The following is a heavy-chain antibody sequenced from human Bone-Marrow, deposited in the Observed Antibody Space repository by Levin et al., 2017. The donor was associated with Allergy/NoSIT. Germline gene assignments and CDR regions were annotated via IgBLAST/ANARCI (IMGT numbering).Heavy chain of an antibody. CDR2: IRGSSSYI. D-gene: IGHD3-3*01. J-gene: IGHJ6*03. Sequence: AGGSLRLSCAASGFTFSSYTMNWVRQAPGKGLEWVSSIRGSSSYITFSDSVKGRLTISRDNAKNSLYLQMNNLRAEDTAVYYCARRNDFWSRTHGGYYFFMDVWGKGTTVTVSS. CDR1: GFTFSSYT. CDR3: ARRNDFWSRTHGGYYFFMDV. V-gene: IGHV3-21*01.